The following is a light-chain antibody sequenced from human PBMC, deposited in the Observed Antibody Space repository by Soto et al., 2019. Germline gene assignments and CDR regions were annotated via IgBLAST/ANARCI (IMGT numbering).Light chain of an antibody. CDR3: QQYNGFSS. V-gene: IGKV1-5*01. CDR1: QSISSW. Sequence: DIQMTQSPSTLSASVGDRVTITCRASQSISSWLAWYQQKPGKAPKLLIYDASSLESGVQSRFSGSGSGTEFTLTISSLQPDDFATYYCQQYNGFSSFGQGTKVEIK. CDR2: DAS. J-gene: IGKJ1*01.